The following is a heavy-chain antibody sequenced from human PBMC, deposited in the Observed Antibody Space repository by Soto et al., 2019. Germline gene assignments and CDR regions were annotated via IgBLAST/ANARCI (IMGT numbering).Heavy chain of an antibody. J-gene: IGHJ6*02. D-gene: IGHD5-12*01. CDR2: IYYSGST. Sequence: SLTCTVSGGSISSYYWSWIRQPPGKGLEWIGYIYYSGSTNYNPSLKSRVTISVDTSKNQFSLKLSSVTAADTAVYYCARGETWVDKYYYYGMDVWGQGTTVTVSS. V-gene: IGHV4-59*01. CDR1: GGSISSYY. CDR3: ARGETWVDKYYYYGMDV.